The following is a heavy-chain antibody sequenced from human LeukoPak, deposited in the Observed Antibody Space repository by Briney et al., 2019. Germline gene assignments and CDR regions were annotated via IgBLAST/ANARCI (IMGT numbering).Heavy chain of an antibody. V-gene: IGHV3-30-3*01. J-gene: IGHJ4*02. Sequence: LSGRSLRLSCAASGFTFSSYAMHWVRQAPGKGLEWVAVISYDGSNKYYADSVKGRFTISRDNSKNTLYLQMNSLRAEDTAVYYCARDPDFWSGHYYFDYWGLGTLVTVSS. CDR3: ARDPDFWSGHYYFDY. CDR1: GFTFSSYA. D-gene: IGHD3-3*01. CDR2: ISYDGSNK.